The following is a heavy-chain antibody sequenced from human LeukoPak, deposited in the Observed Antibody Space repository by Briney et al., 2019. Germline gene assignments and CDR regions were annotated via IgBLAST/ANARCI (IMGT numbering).Heavy chain of an antibody. V-gene: IGHV3-23*01. Sequence: GGSLRLSCAASGFTFSSYWMSWVRQAPGKGLEWVSAISGSGGSTYYADPVKGRFTISRDNSKNTLYLQMNSLRAEDTAVYYCAKAVVVAAMPRYYYYYYMDVWGKGTTVTVSS. J-gene: IGHJ6*03. D-gene: IGHD2-15*01. CDR3: AKAVVVAAMPRYYYYYYMDV. CDR2: ISGSGGST. CDR1: GFTFSSYW.